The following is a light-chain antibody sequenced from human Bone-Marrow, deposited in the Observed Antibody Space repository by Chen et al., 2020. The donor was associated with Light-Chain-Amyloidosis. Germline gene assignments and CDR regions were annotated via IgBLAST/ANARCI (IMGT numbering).Light chain of an antibody. J-gene: IGKJ1*01. V-gene: IGKV2-28*01. Sequence: DIVMTQSPLSLLVTPGEPASISCRSSQSLLQSNGYKYLDWYLQKPGQSPQLLIYLGSNRASGVPDRFSGSGSGTDFTLKISRVEAEDVGVYYCMQALQAPWTFGQGTKVEIK. CDR1: QSLLQSNGYKY. CDR2: LGS. CDR3: MQALQAPWT.